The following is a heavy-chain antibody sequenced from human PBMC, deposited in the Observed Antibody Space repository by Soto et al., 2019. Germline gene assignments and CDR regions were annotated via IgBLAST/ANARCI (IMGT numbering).Heavy chain of an antibody. J-gene: IGHJ6*02. V-gene: IGHV3-30-3*01. D-gene: IGHD3-3*01. CDR3: ARDLTLLRAHHYYGLDV. CDR2: ISYDGNNE. CDR1: GFTFGTKT. Sequence: LRLSCAASGFTFGTKTIHWVRQAPGKGLEWVALISYDGNNEKYADSVKGRFSISRDNSMDSLYLQMNGLRTEDTAVYYCARDLTLLRAHHYYGLDVWGQGTTVTVSS.